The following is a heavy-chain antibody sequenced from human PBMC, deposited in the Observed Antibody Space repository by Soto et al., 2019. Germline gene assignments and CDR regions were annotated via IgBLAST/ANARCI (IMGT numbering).Heavy chain of an antibody. CDR1: GGSISSGDYY. J-gene: IGHJ5*02. D-gene: IGHD2-21*02. CDR3: ARAMVVTQNWFDP. Sequence: QVQLQESGPGLVKPSQTLSLTCTVSGGSISSGDYYWSWIRQPPGKGLEWIGYVYYSGSTYYNPSLKSRVTISVDTSKNQFSLKLSSVTAADTAVYYCARAMVVTQNWFDPWGQGTLVTVSS. CDR2: VYYSGST. V-gene: IGHV4-30-4*01.